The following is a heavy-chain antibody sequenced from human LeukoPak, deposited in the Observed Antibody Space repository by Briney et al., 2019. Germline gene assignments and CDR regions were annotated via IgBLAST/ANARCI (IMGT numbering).Heavy chain of an antibody. D-gene: IGHD3-22*01. CDR2: ISGSGGST. CDR1: GFTFSSYG. Sequence: GSLRLSCAASGFTFSSYGMSWVRQAPGKGLEWVSAISGSGGSTYYADSVKGRFTISRDNSKNTLYLQMNSLRAEDTAVYYCAKDSFREYYYDSSGYHGENWFDPWGQGTLVTVSS. J-gene: IGHJ5*02. V-gene: IGHV3-23*01. CDR3: AKDSFREYYYDSSGYHGENWFDP.